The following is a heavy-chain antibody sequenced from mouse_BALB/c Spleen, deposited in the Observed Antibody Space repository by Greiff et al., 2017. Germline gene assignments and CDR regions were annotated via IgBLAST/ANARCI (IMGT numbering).Heavy chain of an antibody. J-gene: IGHJ3*01. V-gene: IGHV1-5*01. Sequence: EVQLQQSGTVLARPGASVKMSCKASGYTFTSYWMHWVKQRPGQGLEWIGAIYPGNSDTSYNQKFKGKAKLTAVTSTSTAYMELSSLTNEDSAVYYCTNYYGSSYVPYWGQGTLVTVSA. D-gene: IGHD1-1*01. CDR3: TNYYGSSYVPY. CDR1: GYTFTSYW. CDR2: IYPGNSDT.